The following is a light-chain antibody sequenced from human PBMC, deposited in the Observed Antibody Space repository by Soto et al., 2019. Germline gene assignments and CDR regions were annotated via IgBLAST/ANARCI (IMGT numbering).Light chain of an antibody. CDR1: QSVSSA. CDR2: DAS. J-gene: IGKJ5*01. CDR3: QQYNNWPPIT. Sequence: EIVMTQSPATLSVSPGERATLSCRASQSVSSALAWYQQKPGLPPRLLIYDASTRATGIPARFSGSGSGTDFTLTISSLQSQDFAVYYCQQYNNWPPITFGQGTRLEIK. V-gene: IGKV3-15*01.